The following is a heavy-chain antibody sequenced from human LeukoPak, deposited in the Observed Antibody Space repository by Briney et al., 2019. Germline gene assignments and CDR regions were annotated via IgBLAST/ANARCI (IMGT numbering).Heavy chain of an antibody. D-gene: IGHD2-15*01. CDR3: AKAYCSGGSCYQSLEYYFDY. V-gene: IGHV3-9*01. CDR1: GFTFDDYA. J-gene: IGHJ4*02. CDR2: ISWNSGSI. Sequence: PGRSLRLSCAASGFTFDDYAMHWVRQAPGKGLEWVSGISWNSGSIGYADSVKGRFTISRDNAKNSLYLQMNSLRAEDTALYYCAKAYCSGGSCYQSLEYYFDYWGQGTLVTASS.